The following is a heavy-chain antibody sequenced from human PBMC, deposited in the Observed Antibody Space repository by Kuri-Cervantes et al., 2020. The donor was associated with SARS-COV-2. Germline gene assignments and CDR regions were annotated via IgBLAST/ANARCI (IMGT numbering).Heavy chain of an antibody. J-gene: IGHJ5*02. V-gene: IGHV3-48*04. D-gene: IGHD3-3*01. CDR2: ISGSGSTI. CDR3: ARRSGYYTVDP. CDR1: GFTFSGHW. Sequence: GESLKISCAASGFTFSGHWIHWVRQAPGKGLEWVSYISGSGSTIYYADSVKGRFTISRDNAKNSLYLQMNSLRAEDTAVYYCARRSGYYTVDPWGQGTLVTVSS.